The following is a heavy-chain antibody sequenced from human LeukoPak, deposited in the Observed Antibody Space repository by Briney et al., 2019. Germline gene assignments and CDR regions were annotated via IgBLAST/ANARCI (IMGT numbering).Heavy chain of an antibody. J-gene: IGHJ4*02. CDR3: ARDAMITFGGVIVTHFDY. CDR1: GLTFSDYW. Sequence: PGGSLRLSCAASGLTFSDYWMNWVRQAPGKGLEWVSSISSSSSYIYYADSVKGRFTISRDNAKNSLYLQMNSLRAEDTAVYYCARDAMITFGGVIVTHFDYWGQGTLVTVSS. CDR2: ISSSSSYI. D-gene: IGHD3-16*02. V-gene: IGHV3-21*01.